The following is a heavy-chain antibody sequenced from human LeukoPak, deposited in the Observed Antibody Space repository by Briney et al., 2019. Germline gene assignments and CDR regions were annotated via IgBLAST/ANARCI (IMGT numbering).Heavy chain of an antibody. V-gene: IGHV1-2*02. CDR3: GRDFRDSLDY. J-gene: IGHJ4*02. CDR2: INPDSGGT. Sequence: ASVKVSCKASGYTFTGYYMHWVRQAPGQGLEWMGWINPDSGGTNFAQKFQGRVTMTRDTSICTAYMELSRLRSDDTAVYYCGRDFRDSLDYWGQGTLVTVSS. CDR1: GYTFTGYY.